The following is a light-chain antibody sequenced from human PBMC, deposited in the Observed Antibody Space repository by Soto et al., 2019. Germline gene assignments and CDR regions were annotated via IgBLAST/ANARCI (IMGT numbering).Light chain of an antibody. V-gene: IGKV1-5*03. Sequence: DIQMTQSPSTLSASVGDRVTITCRASQSISSWLAWYQQKPGKAPKLLIYKASSLESGVPSRFSGSGSGTEFTLTISSLQPDDFATYYCQQYNSYSRRTFGQGTKVDSK. CDR2: KAS. J-gene: IGKJ1*01. CDR1: QSISSW. CDR3: QQYNSYSRRT.